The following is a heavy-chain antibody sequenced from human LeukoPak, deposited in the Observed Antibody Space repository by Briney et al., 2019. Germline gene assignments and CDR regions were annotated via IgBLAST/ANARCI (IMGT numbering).Heavy chain of an antibody. Sequence: PSETLSLTCTVSGGSISSYYWSWIREPPGKGLEWIGYIYYSGSTNYNPSLKSRVTISVDTSKNQFSLKLSSVTATDTAVYYCAREPSDIAARPRWFDPWGQGTLVTVSS. V-gene: IGHV4-59*12. J-gene: IGHJ5*02. CDR1: GGSISSYY. D-gene: IGHD6-6*01. CDR3: AREPSDIAARPRWFDP. CDR2: IYYSGST.